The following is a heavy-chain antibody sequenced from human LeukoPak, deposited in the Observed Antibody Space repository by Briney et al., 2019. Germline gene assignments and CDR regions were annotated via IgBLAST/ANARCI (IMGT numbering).Heavy chain of an antibody. J-gene: IGHJ2*01. CDR2: ISYSGST. D-gene: IGHD3-22*01. Sequence: PSETLSLTCTVSGGSINSYYWSWIRQPPGKGLEWIGYISYSGSTNYNPSLKSRATISVDTSQNQFSLNLSSMTAADTAIYYCARLQRDSTGYWYFDLWGRGTLVTVSS. V-gene: IGHV4-59*08. CDR3: ARLQRDSTGYWYFDL. CDR1: GGSINSYY.